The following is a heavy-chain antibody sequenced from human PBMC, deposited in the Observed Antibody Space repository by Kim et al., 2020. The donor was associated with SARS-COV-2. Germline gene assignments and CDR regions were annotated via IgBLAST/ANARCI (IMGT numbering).Heavy chain of an antibody. J-gene: IGHJ4*02. CDR1: GFSFIYYG. CDR3: AKKGSCIDGVCYSNYFDY. V-gene: IGHV3-30*18. D-gene: IGHD2-8*01. CDR2: ISSDGSDK. Sequence: GGSLRLSCAASGFSFIYYGMHWVRQAPGKGLEWVALISSDGSDKFYADSVKGRFTISRDNSKSTIYLEMNSLRPEDTAVYYCAKKGSCIDGVCYSNYFDYWGQGTLVTVSS.